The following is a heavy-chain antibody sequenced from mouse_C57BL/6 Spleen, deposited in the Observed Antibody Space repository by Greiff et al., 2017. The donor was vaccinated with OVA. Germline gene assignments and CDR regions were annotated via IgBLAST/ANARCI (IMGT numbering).Heavy chain of an antibody. CDR3: ARYEVYSFDY. CDR1: GFTFTDYY. V-gene: IGHV7-3*01. CDR2: IRNKANGYTT. Sequence: EVKVVESGGGLVQPGGSLSLSCAASGFTFTDYYMSWVRQPPGKALEWLGFIRNKANGYTTEYSASVKGRFTISRDNSQSILYLQMNALRAEDSATYYCARYEVYSFDYWGQGTTLTVSS. J-gene: IGHJ2*01. D-gene: IGHD6-2*01.